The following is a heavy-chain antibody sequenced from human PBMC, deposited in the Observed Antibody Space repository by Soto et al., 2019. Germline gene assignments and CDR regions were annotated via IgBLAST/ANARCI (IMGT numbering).Heavy chain of an antibody. J-gene: IGHJ4*02. CDR2: FIPVLDMA. CDR1: GGTFTTYT. CDR3: AITYCRDNSCFRDFDF. Sequence: QVQVVQSGAEVKKPESSVKVSCKPSGGTFTTYTINWVRQAPGRGLEWMGRFIPVLDMANYAQEFQGRVAITEDTSTMTAYLELSRLTSDDSAVYYCAITYCRDNSCFRDFDFWGPGTRVTVSS. V-gene: IGHV1-69*02. D-gene: IGHD2-21*01.